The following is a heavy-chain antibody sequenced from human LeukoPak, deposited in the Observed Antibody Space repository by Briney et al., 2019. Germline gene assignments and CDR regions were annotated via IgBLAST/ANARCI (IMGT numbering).Heavy chain of an antibody. CDR3: ARDLRELHFAAVFGY. D-gene: IGHD1-26*01. V-gene: IGHV1-69*05. CDR1: GGTFSSYA. J-gene: IGHJ4*02. Sequence: ASVKVSCKASGGTFSSYAISWVRQAPGQGLEWMGGIIPIFGTANYAQKFQGRVTITTDESTSTAYMELSSLRSEDTAVYYCARDLRELHFAAVFGYWGPGTMVTVSS. CDR2: IIPIFGTA.